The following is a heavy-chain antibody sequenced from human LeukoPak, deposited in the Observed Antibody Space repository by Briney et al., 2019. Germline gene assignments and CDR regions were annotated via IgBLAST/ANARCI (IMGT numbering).Heavy chain of an antibody. Sequence: SETLSLTCTVSGGSIRSGSYYWSWIRQPAGKGLEWIGRIYTSGSTNYNPSLKSRVTISVDTSKNQFSLKLSSVTAADTAVYYCAKGYSGYDLDYWGQGTLVTVSS. CDR2: IYTSGST. CDR1: GGSIRSGSYY. D-gene: IGHD5-12*01. V-gene: IGHV4-61*02. CDR3: AKGYSGYDLDY. J-gene: IGHJ4*02.